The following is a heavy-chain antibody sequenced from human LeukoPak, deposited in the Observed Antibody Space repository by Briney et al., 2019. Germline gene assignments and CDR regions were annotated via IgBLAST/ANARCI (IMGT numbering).Heavy chain of an antibody. D-gene: IGHD3-22*01. CDR3: TSHYDSSGYLPDS. J-gene: IGHJ5*01. CDR2: LRRKAYGGTT. CDR1: GVSFGDDA. Sequence: GGALRLSCTPSGVSFGDDAMSSVPQAPGEGRQWGGFLRRKAYGGTTEYAASVKGRLIISRDDSKSIAYLQMNSLKTEDTAVYYCTSHYDSSGYLPDSWGQGTLVTVSS. V-gene: IGHV3-49*04.